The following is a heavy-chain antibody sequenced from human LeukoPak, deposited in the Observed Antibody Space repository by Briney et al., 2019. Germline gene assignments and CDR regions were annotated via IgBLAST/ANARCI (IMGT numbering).Heavy chain of an antibody. V-gene: IGHV1-2*02. J-gene: IGHJ4*02. D-gene: IGHD3-22*01. CDR1: GYTFTGYY. Sequence: ASVKVSCKASGYTFTGYYIHWVRQAPGQGLEWMGWINPNSGGTNYAQKFQGRVTMTRDTSISTAYMELSRLRSDDTAVYYCAGDLSDYDSSGPDYWGQGTLVTVSS. CDR3: AGDLSDYDSSGPDY. CDR2: INPNSGGT.